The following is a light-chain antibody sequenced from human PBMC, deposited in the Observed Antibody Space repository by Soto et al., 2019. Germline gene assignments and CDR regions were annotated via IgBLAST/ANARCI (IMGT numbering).Light chain of an antibody. CDR3: RSYTSATTYV. CDR2: DVS. V-gene: IGLV2-14*01. J-gene: IGLJ1*01. CDR1: SSDVGAYNY. Sequence: QSVLTQPASVSGSPGQSTTISCTGTSSDVGAYNYDSWYQQYPGEAPKVIIYDVSHRPAGVSNRFSGSKSGNTASLTISGLQTQDEADYYCRSYTSATTYVFGTGTKVTVL.